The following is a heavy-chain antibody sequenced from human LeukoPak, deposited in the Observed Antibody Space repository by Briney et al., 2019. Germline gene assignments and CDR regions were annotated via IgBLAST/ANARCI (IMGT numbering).Heavy chain of an antibody. CDR1: GFTFDDYA. D-gene: IGHD6-13*01. CDR3: AKDIISSSWYFFDY. CDR2: ISGDGGST. Sequence: GGSLRLSCAASGFTFDDYAMHWVRQAPGKGLEWVSLISGDGGSTYYADSVEGRFTISRDNSKNSLYLQMNSLITEDTALYYCAKDIISSSWYFFDYWGQGTLVTVSS. J-gene: IGHJ4*02. V-gene: IGHV3-43*02.